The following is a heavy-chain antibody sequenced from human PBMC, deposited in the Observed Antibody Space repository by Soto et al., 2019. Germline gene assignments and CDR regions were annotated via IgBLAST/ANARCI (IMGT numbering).Heavy chain of an antibody. J-gene: IGHJ4*02. CDR3: ARDRASLNLVGGDFDS. V-gene: IGHV1-18*04. D-gene: IGHD2-21*01. CDR2: ISAASGDT. Sequence: QIQLVQSGPEVKQPGASMRVSCKASGFTFTNYGFSWLRQAPGQGLEWLGWISAASGDTDYAQKVSGRVTMTRDSSTNTVFMELRSLTSDDSALYYCARDRASLNLVGGDFDSWGQGTLVTVSS. CDR1: GFTFTNYG.